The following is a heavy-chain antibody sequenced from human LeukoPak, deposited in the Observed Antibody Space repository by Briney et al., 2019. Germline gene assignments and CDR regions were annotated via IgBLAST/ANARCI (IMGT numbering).Heavy chain of an antibody. Sequence: PSETLSLTCTVSGGSISSGDYYWSWIRQPPGKGLEWIGYIYYSGSTYYNPSLKSRVTISVDTSKNQFSLKLSSVTAADTAGYYCARDVKNYYYYGMDVWGQGTTVTVSS. CDR3: ARDVKNYYYYGMDV. V-gene: IGHV4-30-4*01. CDR2: IYYSGST. CDR1: GGSISSGDYY. J-gene: IGHJ6*02.